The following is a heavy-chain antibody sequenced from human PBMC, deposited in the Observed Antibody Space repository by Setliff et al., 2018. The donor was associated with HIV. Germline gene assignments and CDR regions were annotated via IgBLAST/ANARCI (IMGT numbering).Heavy chain of an antibody. J-gene: IGHJ1*01. CDR2: IYHTGRT. V-gene: IGHV4-39*02. Sequence: PSETLSLTCSVSGGSIDNNKYYWTWIRQPPGKGLEWTGSIYHTGRTYYNRSLESRLTISIDTSKNQFSLKLTSVTAADTAMYYCATDGGLWFGRHSYLQNWGQGTLVTVSS. CDR1: GGSIDNNKYY. CDR3: ATDGGLWFGRHSYLQN. D-gene: IGHD3-10*01.